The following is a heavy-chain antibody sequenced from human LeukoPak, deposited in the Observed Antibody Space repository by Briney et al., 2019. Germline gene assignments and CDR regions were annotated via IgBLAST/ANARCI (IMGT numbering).Heavy chain of an antibody. V-gene: IGHV4-4*07. CDR1: GGSISSYY. CDR3: ARGLKLLWFGGRYYYYYMDV. D-gene: IGHD3-10*01. Sequence: PSETLSLTCTVSGGSISSYYWSWIRQPAGKGLEWIGRIYTSGSTNYNPSLKSRVTMSVDTSKNQFSLKLSSVTAADTAVYYCARGLKLLWFGGRYYYYYMDVWGKGTTVTISS. J-gene: IGHJ6*03. CDR2: IYTSGST.